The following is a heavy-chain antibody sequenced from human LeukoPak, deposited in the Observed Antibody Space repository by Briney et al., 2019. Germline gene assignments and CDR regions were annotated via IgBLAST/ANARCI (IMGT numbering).Heavy chain of an antibody. D-gene: IGHD3-16*02. Sequence: PSETLSLTCTVSGYSISSGYYWGWIRQPPGKGLEWIGSIYHSGSTYYNPSLKSRVTISVDTSKNQFSLKLSSVTAADTAVYYCARGITFGGVIAPYYYYMDVWGKGTTVTISS. CDR1: GYSISSGYY. CDR3: ARGITFGGVIAPYYYYMDV. V-gene: IGHV4-38-2*02. CDR2: IYHSGST. J-gene: IGHJ6*03.